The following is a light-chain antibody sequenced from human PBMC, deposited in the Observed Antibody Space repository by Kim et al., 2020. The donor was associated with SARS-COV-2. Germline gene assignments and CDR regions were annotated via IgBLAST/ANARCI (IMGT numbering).Light chain of an antibody. Sequence: FGQTVRITCQGDSRRSYYASWYQQKPGQAPVLVIYGKNNRPSGIPDRFSGSSSGNTASLTITGAQAEDEADYYCNSRDSSGNPLYVFGTGTKVTVL. J-gene: IGLJ1*01. V-gene: IGLV3-19*01. CDR1: SRRSYY. CDR2: GKN. CDR3: NSRDSSGNPLYV.